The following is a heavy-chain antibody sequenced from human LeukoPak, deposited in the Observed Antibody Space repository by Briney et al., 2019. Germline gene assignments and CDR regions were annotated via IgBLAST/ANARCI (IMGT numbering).Heavy chain of an antibody. CDR1: GGAFSGYH. J-gene: IGHJ3*01. V-gene: IGHV4-34*01. D-gene: IGHD5-18*01. CDR3: ARGWFGFWHNSYADDNAFDV. CDR2: INDRGIT. Sequence: TSETLSLTCAVYGGAFSGYHWNWIRQAPGKGLEWIGEINDRGITNYNPSLKSRVTISVDPSKKPFSLQLKSVAAAETAVYYCARGWFGFWHNSYADDNAFDVWGPGKMVTVSS.